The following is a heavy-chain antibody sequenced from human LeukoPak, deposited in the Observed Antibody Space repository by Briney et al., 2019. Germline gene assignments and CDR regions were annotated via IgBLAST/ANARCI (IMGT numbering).Heavy chain of an antibody. V-gene: IGHV3-43D*03. J-gene: IGHJ4*02. D-gene: IGHD3-22*01. CDR1: GFTFDDYA. CDR2: ISWDGGST. CDR3: AKGGYYDSSGYAPFDY. Sequence: GGSLRLSCAASGFTFDDYAMHWVRQAPGKGLEWVSLISWDGGSTYYADSVKGRFTISRDNSKNSLYLQMNSLRAEDTALYYCAKGGYYDSSGYAPFDYWGQGTLVTVSS.